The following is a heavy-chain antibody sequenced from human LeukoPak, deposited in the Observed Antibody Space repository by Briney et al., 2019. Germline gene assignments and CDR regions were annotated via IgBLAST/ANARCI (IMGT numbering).Heavy chain of an antibody. CDR3: ARDAVAVAGRSHFDY. Sequence: GASVKVSCKASGYTFTSYYMHWVRQAPGQGLEWMGIIDPSGGSTSYAQKFQGRVTMTRDMSTSTVYMELSSLRSEDTAVYYCARDAVAVAGRSHFDYWGQGTLVTVSS. D-gene: IGHD6-19*01. CDR2: IDPSGGST. V-gene: IGHV1-46*01. CDR1: GYTFTSYY. J-gene: IGHJ4*02.